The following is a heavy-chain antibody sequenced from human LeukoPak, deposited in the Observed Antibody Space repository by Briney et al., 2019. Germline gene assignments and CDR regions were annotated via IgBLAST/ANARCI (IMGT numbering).Heavy chain of an antibody. CDR2: IYHSGST. CDR3: ARHEYYDSRGSHYYSYYYMDV. J-gene: IGHJ6*03. Sequence: SETLSLTCTVSGYSTSSGYYWGWTRQSPGKGLQWIGSIYHSGSTYYNSSLKSRVTISVDTSKNQFSLKLSSVTAADTAVYYCARHEYYDSRGSHYYSYYYMDVWGKGTTVTVSS. D-gene: IGHD3-22*01. V-gene: IGHV4-38-2*02. CDR1: GYSTSSGYY.